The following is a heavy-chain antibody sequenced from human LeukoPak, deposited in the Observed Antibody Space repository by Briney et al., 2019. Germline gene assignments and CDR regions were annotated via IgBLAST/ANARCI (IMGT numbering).Heavy chain of an antibody. CDR2: IYYSGST. CDR1: GGSISSSSYY. V-gene: IGHV4-39*01. CDR3: ARLRSLLCFGELND. Sequence: KPSETLSLTCTVSGGSISSSSYYWGWIRQPPGKGLEWIGSIYYSGSTYYNPSLKSRVTISVDTSKNQFSLKLSSVTAADTAVYYCARLRSLLCFGELNDWGQGTLVTVSS. J-gene: IGHJ4*02. D-gene: IGHD3-10*01.